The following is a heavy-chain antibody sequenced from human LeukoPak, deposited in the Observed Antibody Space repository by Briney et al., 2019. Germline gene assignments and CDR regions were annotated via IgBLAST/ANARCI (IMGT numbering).Heavy chain of an antibody. CDR2: ISGSGDST. CDR1: GFTFSSYR. D-gene: IGHD3-10*01. V-gene: IGHV3-23*01. Sequence: PGGSLRLSCVVSGFTFSSYRMSWVRQAPGKGLEWVSAISGSGDSTYYADSVKGRFTISRDNSKNTLYLQMNSMRVDDTAVYYCAKDRGIISDYWGKGTLVTVSS. CDR3: AKDRGIISDY. J-gene: IGHJ4*02.